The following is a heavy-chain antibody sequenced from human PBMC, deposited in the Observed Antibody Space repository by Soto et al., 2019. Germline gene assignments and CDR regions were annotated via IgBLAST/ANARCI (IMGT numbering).Heavy chain of an antibody. CDR3: ARVGAAAGYWFDP. J-gene: IGHJ5*02. CDR1: GGSFSGYY. CDR2: INHSGST. Sequence: PSETLSLTCAVHGGSFSGYYWSWIRQPPGKGLEWIGEINHSGSTNYNPSLKSRVTISVDTSKNQFSLKLSSVTAADTAVYYCARVGAAAGYWFDPWGQGTLVTVSS. V-gene: IGHV4-34*01. D-gene: IGHD6-13*01.